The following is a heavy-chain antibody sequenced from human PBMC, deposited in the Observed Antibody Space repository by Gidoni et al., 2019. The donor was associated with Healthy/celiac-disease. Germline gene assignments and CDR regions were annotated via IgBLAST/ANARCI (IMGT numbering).Heavy chain of an antibody. CDR1: GFTFSSYG. J-gene: IGHJ4*02. V-gene: IGHV3-33*01. CDR2: IWYDGSNK. Sequence: QVKLVESGGGVVQPGRSLRLSCAASGFTFSSYGMHWVRQAPGKGLEWVAVIWYDGSNKYYADSVKGRFTISRDNSKNTLYLQMNSLRAEDTAVYYCARDGSYCTNGVCYSFYFDYWGQGTLVTVSS. CDR3: ARDGSYCTNGVCYSFYFDY. D-gene: IGHD2-8*01.